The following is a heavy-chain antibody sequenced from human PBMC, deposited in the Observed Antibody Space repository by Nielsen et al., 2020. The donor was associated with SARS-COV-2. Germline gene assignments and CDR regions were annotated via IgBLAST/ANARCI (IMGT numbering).Heavy chain of an antibody. CDR3: AKGGVWGDAFDI. Sequence: GESLKISCAASGFTFSSYWMHWVRQAPGKGLVWVSRINSDGSSTSYADSVKGRFTISRDNAKNSLYLQMNSLRAEDTALYYCAKGGVWGDAFDIWGQGTMVTVSS. V-gene: IGHV3-74*01. D-gene: IGHD3-16*01. CDR1: GFTFSSYW. CDR2: INSDGSST. J-gene: IGHJ3*02.